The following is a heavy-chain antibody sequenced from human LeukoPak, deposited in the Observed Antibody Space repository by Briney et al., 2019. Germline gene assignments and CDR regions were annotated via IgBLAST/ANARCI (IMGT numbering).Heavy chain of an antibody. D-gene: IGHD6-6*01. CDR2: ISSSSSYI. J-gene: IGHJ5*02. V-gene: IGHV3-21*01. CDR1: GFTFSSHS. Sequence: GGSLRLSCAASGFTFSSHSMNWVRQAPGKGLEWVSSISSSSSYIYYADSVKGRFTISRDNAKNSLYLQMNSLRAEDTAVYYCARDLIAARPDESWFDPWGQGTLVTVSS. CDR3: ARDLIAARPDESWFDP.